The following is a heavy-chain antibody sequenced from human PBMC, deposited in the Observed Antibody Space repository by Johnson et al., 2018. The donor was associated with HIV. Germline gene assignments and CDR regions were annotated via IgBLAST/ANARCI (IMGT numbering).Heavy chain of an antibody. CDR2: ISYDGSNK. D-gene: IGHD6-13*01. J-gene: IGHJ3*02. CDR3: ARSPRAAEGAFDI. Sequence: QVQLVESGGGLVKPGGSLKLSCAASGFTFSDYYMSWIRQAPGKGLEWVAVISYDGSNKYYADSVKGPFTISRDNSKNTLYLQMNSLRAEDTAVYYCARSPRAAEGAFDIWGQGTMVTVSS. V-gene: IGHV3-30*03. CDR1: GFTFSDYY.